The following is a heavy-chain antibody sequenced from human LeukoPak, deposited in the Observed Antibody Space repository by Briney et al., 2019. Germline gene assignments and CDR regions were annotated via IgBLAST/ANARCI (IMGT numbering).Heavy chain of an antibody. Sequence: GRSLRLSCAASGFTFSNYDMHWVRQAPGKGLEWVAVIWFDGSNKVYADSVKGRVTISRDNSKNTLYLQMNSLRAEDTAVYYCASSAGALIDCWGQGTLVIVSS. D-gene: IGHD6-19*01. CDR3: ASSAGALIDC. V-gene: IGHV3-33*01. J-gene: IGHJ4*02. CDR2: IWFDGSNK. CDR1: GFTFSNYD.